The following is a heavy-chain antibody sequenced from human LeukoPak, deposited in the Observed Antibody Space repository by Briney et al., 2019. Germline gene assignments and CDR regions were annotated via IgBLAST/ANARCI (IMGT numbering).Heavy chain of an antibody. D-gene: IGHD2-15*01. J-gene: IGHJ4*02. V-gene: IGHV3-7*01. CDR1: GFTFRTYG. CDR2: IREDGSSK. CDR3: ASGRGWSQFDY. Sequence: GGSLRLSCVASGFTFRTYGMDWVRQAPGKGLEWVANIREDGSSKNYVDSVKGRFTISRDDAKNSVYLEMNSLRVDDTAVYYCASGRGWSQFDYWGQGTQVIVSS.